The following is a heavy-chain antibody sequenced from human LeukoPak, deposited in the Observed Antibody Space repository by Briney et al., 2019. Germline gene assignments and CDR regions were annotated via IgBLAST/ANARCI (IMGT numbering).Heavy chain of an antibody. CDR2: INPSGGST. CDR1: GYTFTSYY. CDR3: ARGPDIRYCSGGSCYVLSY. D-gene: IGHD2-15*01. J-gene: IGHJ4*02. V-gene: IGHV1-46*01. Sequence: ASVKVSCKASGYTFTSYYMHWVRQAPGQGLEWMGIINPSGGSTSYAQKFQGRVTMTRDTSTSTVYMELSSLRSEDTAVYYCARGPDIRYCSGGSCYVLSYWGQGTLVTVSS.